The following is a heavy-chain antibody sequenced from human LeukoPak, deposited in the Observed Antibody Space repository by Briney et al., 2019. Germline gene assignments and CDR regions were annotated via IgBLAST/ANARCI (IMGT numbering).Heavy chain of an antibody. CDR1: GFTFSSYW. V-gene: IGHV3-74*01. CDR2: INSDGSST. D-gene: IGHD2-2*01. CDR3: ARDRYQLLLGYYCYYGMDV. Sequence: PGGSLRLSCAASGFTFSSYWMHWVRQAPGKGLVWVSRINSDGSSTSYADSVKGRFTISRDNAKNTLYLQMNSLRAEDTAVYYCARDRYQLLLGYYCYYGMDVWGKGTTVTVSS. J-gene: IGHJ6*04.